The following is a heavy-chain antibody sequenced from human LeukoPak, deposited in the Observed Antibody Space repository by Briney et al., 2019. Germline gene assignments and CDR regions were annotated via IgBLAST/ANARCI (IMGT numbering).Heavy chain of an antibody. CDR2: IYYSGST. J-gene: IGHJ4*02. V-gene: IGHV4-39*07. Sequence: SETLSLTCTVSGGSISSSSYYWGWIRQPPGKGLEWIGSIYYSGSTYYNPSLKSRVTISVDTSKSQFSLKLSSVTAADTAVYYCARLLWGYFDYWGQGTLVTVSS. CDR3: ARLLWGYFDY. CDR1: GGSISSSSYY. D-gene: IGHD7-27*01.